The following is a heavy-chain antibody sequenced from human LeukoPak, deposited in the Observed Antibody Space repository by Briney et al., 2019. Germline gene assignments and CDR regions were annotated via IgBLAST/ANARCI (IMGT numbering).Heavy chain of an antibody. CDR3: ARPMGSGDYEIAGTFDI. J-gene: IGHJ3*02. D-gene: IGHD4-17*01. V-gene: IGHV1-18*01. Sequence: ASVKVSCKASGYTFTSYGISWVRQAPGQGLEWMGWISAYNGNTNYAQKLQGRVTMTTDTSTSTAYMGLRSLRSDDTAVYYCARPMGSGDYEIAGTFDIWGQGTMVTVSS. CDR2: ISAYNGNT. CDR1: GYTFTSYG.